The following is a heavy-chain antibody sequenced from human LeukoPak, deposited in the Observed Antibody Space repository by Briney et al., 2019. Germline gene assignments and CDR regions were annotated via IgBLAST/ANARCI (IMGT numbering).Heavy chain of an antibody. CDR3: ARGLVVVIATYYYYYYMDV. CDR2: INHSGST. Sequence: SETLSLTCAVYGGSFSGYYWSWIRQPPGKGLEWIGEINHSGSTNYNPSLKSRVTISVDTSKNQFSLKLSSVTAADTAVYYCARGLVVVIATYYYYYYMDVWGKGTTVTVSS. J-gene: IGHJ6*03. D-gene: IGHD2-21*01. V-gene: IGHV4-34*01. CDR1: GGSFSGYY.